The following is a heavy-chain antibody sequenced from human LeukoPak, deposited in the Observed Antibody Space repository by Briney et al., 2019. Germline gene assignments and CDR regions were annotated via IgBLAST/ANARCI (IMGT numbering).Heavy chain of an antibody. CDR3: ARLYCGGDCYGVFDI. J-gene: IGHJ3*02. Sequence: PGGSLRLSCAASGFTFSTYWMSWVRQAPGKGLEWVAHTKQDGSEKYYVDSVKGRLTISRDNAKNSLYLQMNSLRAEDAAVYYCARLYCGGDCYGVFDIWGQGTMVTVSS. CDR2: TKQDGSEK. V-gene: IGHV3-7*01. CDR1: GFTFSTYW. D-gene: IGHD2-21*02.